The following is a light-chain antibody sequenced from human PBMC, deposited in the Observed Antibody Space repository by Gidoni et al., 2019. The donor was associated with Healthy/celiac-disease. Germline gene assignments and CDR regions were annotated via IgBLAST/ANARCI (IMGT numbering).Light chain of an antibody. CDR2: AAS. V-gene: IGKV1-9*01. CDR1: QGISSY. J-gene: IGKJ5*01. Sequence: DIQLTQSPSFLSASVGDRVTITCRASQGISSYLAWYQQKPGKAPKLLIYAASTLQSGVPSRFSGSGSGTEFTLTISSLQPEDFATYYCQHLNSYPITFGQXTRLEIK. CDR3: QHLNSYPIT.